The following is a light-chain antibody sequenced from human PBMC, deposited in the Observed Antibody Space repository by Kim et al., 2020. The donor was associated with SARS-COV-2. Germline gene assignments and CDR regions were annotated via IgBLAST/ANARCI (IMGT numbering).Light chain of an antibody. Sequence: ASVGDRVTIPCRASQYSSNYLNWYQQKLGKAPKLLIYEVSSLQSGVPSRFSGSGFGTDFTLTISSLHPEDSATYYCQQSYSTPLTFGGGTKVDIK. J-gene: IGKJ4*01. CDR1: QYSSNY. V-gene: IGKV1-39*01. CDR3: QQSYSTPLT. CDR2: EVS.